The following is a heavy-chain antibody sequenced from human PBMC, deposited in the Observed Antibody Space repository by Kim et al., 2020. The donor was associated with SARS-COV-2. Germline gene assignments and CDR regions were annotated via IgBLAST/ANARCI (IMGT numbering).Heavy chain of an antibody. CDR3: VRAPAAGAERDFDY. CDR1: GFTFSSYW. V-gene: IGHV3-7*01. D-gene: IGHD6-13*01. J-gene: IGHJ4*02. CDR2: TKQDGSEK. Sequence: AGSLRLSCAASGFTFSSYWMGWVRQAPGKGLEWVANTKQDGSEKQYVDSVKGRFSISRDNTKNSMSLQMNSLRAEDTAVYYCVRAPAAGAERDFDYWGQGTLVTVSS.